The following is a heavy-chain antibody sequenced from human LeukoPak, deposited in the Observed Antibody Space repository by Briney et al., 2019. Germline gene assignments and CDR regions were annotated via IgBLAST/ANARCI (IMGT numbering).Heavy chain of an antibody. D-gene: IGHD3-10*01. CDR3: ARGYYGSGSYYNYFDY. V-gene: IGHV5-51*01. CDR1: GYRFTNYW. J-gene: IGHJ4*02. CDR2: FYPGDSDT. Sequence: GESLKFSCQGSGYRFTNYWIGWVRQMPGKGLGWMGIFYPGDSDTRYSPSFQGQVTISADKSIRTAYLQWSSLKASDTAMYYCARGYYGSGSYYNYFDYWGQGTLVTVSS.